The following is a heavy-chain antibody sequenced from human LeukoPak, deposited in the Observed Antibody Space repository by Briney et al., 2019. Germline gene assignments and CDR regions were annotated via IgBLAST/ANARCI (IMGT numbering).Heavy chain of an antibody. CDR3: ARGGSTSWLDYFDY. D-gene: IGHD2-2*01. CDR1: GFTFSSYE. Sequence: WGSLRLSCAASGFTFSSYEMNWVRQAPGKGLEWVSYISSSGSTIYYADSVKGRFTISRDNAKNSLYLQMNSLRAEDTAVYYCARGGSTSWLDYFDYWGQGTLVTVSS. CDR2: ISSSGSTI. V-gene: IGHV3-48*03. J-gene: IGHJ4*02.